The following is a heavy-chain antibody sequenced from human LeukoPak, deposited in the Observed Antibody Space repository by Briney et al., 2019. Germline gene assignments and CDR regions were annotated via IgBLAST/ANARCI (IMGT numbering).Heavy chain of an antibody. CDR2: ISSSGSYI. CDR3: ARGSVRQQLWPEDS. J-gene: IGHJ5*01. Sequence: PGGSLRLSCAASGFIFSSYSMNWVRQAPGKGLEWVSSISSSGSYIYYADSMKGRFTVSRDNAKNSLYLQMNSLRADDTAVYYCARGSVRQQLWPEDSWGQGTLVTVSS. CDR1: GFIFSSYS. D-gene: IGHD5-18*01. V-gene: IGHV3-21*01.